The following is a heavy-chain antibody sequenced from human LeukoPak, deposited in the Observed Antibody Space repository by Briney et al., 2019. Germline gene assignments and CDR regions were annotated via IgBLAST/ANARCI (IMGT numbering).Heavy chain of an antibody. CDR2: INPDGSTT. D-gene: IGHD3-10*01. Sequence: GGSLRLSCAASGFTFSDYWMHWVRQDPGKGLVWVSFINPDGSTTNYADSVKGRFTISRDNAKNALYLQMNSLRAEDTAVYYCAKDLHYGSADYWGQGTLVTVSS. CDR1: GFTFSDYW. V-gene: IGHV3-74*01. J-gene: IGHJ4*02. CDR3: AKDLHYGSADY.